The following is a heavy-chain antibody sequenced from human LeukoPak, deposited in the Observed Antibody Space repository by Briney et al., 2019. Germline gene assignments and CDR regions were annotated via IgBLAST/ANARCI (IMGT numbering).Heavy chain of an antibody. J-gene: IGHJ3*02. V-gene: IGHV4-30-2*01. Sequence: SETLSLTCAVSGGSISSGHSSWNWFRQPPGKGLEWIGYIYHSGSTYYNPSLKSRVAISVDRSKNQFSLKLRSVTAADAALYYCARGGTAFDIWGQGTMVTVSS. CDR3: ARGGTAFDI. D-gene: IGHD1-26*01. CDR1: GGSISSGHSS. CDR2: IYHSGST.